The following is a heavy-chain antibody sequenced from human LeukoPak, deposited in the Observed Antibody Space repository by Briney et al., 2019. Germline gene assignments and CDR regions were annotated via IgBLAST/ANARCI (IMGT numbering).Heavy chain of an antibody. D-gene: IGHD2-15*01. CDR2: IYSGGSS. CDR1: GDSISSSSYY. J-gene: IGHJ5*02. Sequence: SETLSLTCTVSGDSISSSSYYWGWIRQPPGKELEWIGSIYSGGSSYYNPSLKSRVTISVDTSNNQFSLKVSSVTAADTAVYYCARQLGYCSGGSCPQNWFDPWGQGTLVTVSS. V-gene: IGHV4-39*07. CDR3: ARQLGYCSGGSCPQNWFDP.